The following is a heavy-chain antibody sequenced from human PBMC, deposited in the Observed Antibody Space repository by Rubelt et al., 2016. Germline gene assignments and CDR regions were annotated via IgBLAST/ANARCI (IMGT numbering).Heavy chain of an antibody. D-gene: IGHD4-17*01. CDR3: ARGGYGSQEATDPLDV. J-gene: IGHJ3*01. Sequence: QVQLQESGPGLVKPSQTLSLTCSVSGGSISSGGYYWSWIRQHPGKGLEWIGYMYYSGSTYHNPAPMSRITISLDSSKNQFSRKLSSVTAADTAGYYGARGGYGSQEATDPLDVWGPGTLVTVS. V-gene: IGHV4-31*03. CDR1: GGSISSGGYY. CDR2: MYYSGST.